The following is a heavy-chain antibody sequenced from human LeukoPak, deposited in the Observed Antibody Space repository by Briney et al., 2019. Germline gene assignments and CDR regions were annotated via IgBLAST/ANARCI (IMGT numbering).Heavy chain of an antibody. Sequence: GGSLRLSCAASGFTFSSYSMNWVRQAPGKGLEWVSYISSSSSTIYYADSVKGRFTISRDNAKNSLYLQMNSLRDEDTAVYYCARDMDYRPIGNYYYGYWGQGTLVTVSS. CDR3: ARDMDYRPIGNYYYGY. CDR1: GFTFSSYS. V-gene: IGHV3-48*02. CDR2: ISSSSSTI. D-gene: IGHD1-7*01. J-gene: IGHJ4*02.